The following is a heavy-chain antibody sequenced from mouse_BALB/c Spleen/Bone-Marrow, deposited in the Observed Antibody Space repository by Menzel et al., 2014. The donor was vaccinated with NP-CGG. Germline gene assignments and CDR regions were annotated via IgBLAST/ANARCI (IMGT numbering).Heavy chain of an antibody. Sequence: VHLVESDAELVKPGASVKISCKASGYTFTDHAIHWVKPKPEQGLEWIGYISPGDGVIKYNEKFKGKAILTADKSSSTAYMQLNSLTSEDSAVYFCKRSLGRFAYWGQGTLVTVSA. D-gene: IGHD4-1*01. CDR3: KRSLGRFAY. CDR1: GYTFTDHA. J-gene: IGHJ3*01. CDR2: ISPGDGVI. V-gene: IGHV1S53*02.